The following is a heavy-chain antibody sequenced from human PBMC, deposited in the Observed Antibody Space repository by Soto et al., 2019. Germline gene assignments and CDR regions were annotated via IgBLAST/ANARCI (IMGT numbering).Heavy chain of an antibody. V-gene: IGHV4-39*01. Sequence: SETLSLTCTVSGGSISSSSYYWGWIRQPPGKGLEWIGSIYYIGSTYYNPSLKSRVTISVDTSKNQFFLKLSSVTAADTALYYCARLPQTTVTTSAIDYWGQGTLVTVSS. CDR2: IYYIGST. CDR1: GGSISSSSYY. J-gene: IGHJ4*02. CDR3: ARLPQTTVTTSAIDY. D-gene: IGHD4-17*01.